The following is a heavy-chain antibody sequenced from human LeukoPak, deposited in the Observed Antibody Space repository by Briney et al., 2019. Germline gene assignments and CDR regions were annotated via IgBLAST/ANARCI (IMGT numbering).Heavy chain of an antibody. V-gene: IGHV4-59*08. J-gene: IGHJ4*02. CDR2: IYYSGST. Sequence: MTSETLSLTCTVSGGSISSYYWSWIRQPPGKGLEWIGYIYYSGSTNYNPSLKSRVTISVDTSKNQFSLKLSSVTAADTAVYYCARHGRNYYDSSGYAFDYWGQGTLVTVSP. CDR3: ARHGRNYYDSSGYAFDY. D-gene: IGHD3-22*01. CDR1: GGSISSYY.